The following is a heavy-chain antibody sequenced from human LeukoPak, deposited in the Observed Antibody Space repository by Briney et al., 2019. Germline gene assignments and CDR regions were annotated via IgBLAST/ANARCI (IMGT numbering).Heavy chain of an antibody. J-gene: IGHJ5*02. V-gene: IGHV1-8*01. Sequence: ASVKDSCKASGYTFTNYNINWVRQATGQGLEWMGWMNPNSGNTDYAQRFQGRVTMTRDTSINTAYMELSSLRSEDTAVYFCATPFFPWGQGTLVTVSS. CDR3: ATPFFP. CDR1: GYTFTNYN. CDR2: MNPNSGNT.